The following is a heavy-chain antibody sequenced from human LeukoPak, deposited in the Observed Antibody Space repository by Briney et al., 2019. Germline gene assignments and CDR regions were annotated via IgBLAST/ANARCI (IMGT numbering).Heavy chain of an antibody. CDR1: GFDLSTYE. CDR2: ITISGHTK. CDR3: ARGDPHADL. V-gene: IGHV3-48*03. J-gene: IGHJ5*02. Sequence: GGSLRLSCAASGFDLSTYEMNWVRQAPGKGLEWIADITISGHTKNYADSVKGRFTISRDNARTSLYLQMNSLRVEDTGVYYCARGDPHADLWGQGTLVTVSP.